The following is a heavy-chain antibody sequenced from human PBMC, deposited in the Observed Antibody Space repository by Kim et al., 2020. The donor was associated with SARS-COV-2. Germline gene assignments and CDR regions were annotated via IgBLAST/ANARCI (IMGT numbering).Heavy chain of an antibody. D-gene: IGHD3-10*01. V-gene: IGHV4-39*07. CDR1: GGSISSSSYY. J-gene: IGHJ2*01. CDR3: ARDPGVPNQLEEDITMVRGKLPYWYFDL. CDR2: IYYSGST. Sequence: SETLSLTCTVSGGSISSSSYYWGWIRQPPGKGLEWIGSIYYSGSTYYNPSLKSRVTISVDTSKNQFSLKLSSVTAADTAVYYCARDPGVPNQLEEDITMVRGKLPYWYFDLWGRGTLVTVSS.